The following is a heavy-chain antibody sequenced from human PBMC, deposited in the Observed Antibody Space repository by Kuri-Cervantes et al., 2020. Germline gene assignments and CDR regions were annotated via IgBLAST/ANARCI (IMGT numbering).Heavy chain of an antibody. D-gene: IGHD3-9*01. J-gene: IGHJ4*02. CDR1: GYTFTSYG. Sequence: ASVKVSCKASGYTFTSYGISWVRQAPGQGLEWMGWISAYNGNTNYAQKLQGRVTMTTDTSTSTAYMELSSLRSEDTAVYYCARGVTELRYFDWLFELGYWGQGTLVTVSS. CDR3: ARGVTELRYFDWLFELGY. CDR2: ISAYNGNT. V-gene: IGHV1-18*01.